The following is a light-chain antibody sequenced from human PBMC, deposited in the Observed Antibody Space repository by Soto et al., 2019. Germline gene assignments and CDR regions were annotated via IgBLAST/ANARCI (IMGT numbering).Light chain of an antibody. V-gene: IGLV2-14*01. Sequence: QSALTQPASVSGSPGQSITISCTGTRSDVGGYNYVSWYQQHPGKAPKLIIFEVSNRPSGVSNRFSGSKSGNTASLTISGLQGDGEADYHCSSYTSSTTQVFGTGTKVTVL. J-gene: IGLJ1*01. CDR3: SSYTSSTTQV. CDR2: EVS. CDR1: RSDVGGYNY.